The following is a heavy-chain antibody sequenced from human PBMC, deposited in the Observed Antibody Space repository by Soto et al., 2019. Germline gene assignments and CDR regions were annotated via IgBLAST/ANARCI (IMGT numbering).Heavy chain of an antibody. CDR2: IYYSGST. CDR3: ARGHLGQLSLTSSFDY. D-gene: IGHD3-16*02. V-gene: IGHV4-31*03. Sequence: QVQLQESGPGLVKPSQTLSLTCTVSGGSISSGGYYWSWIRQHPGKGLEWIGYIYYSGSTFYNPSLQSRVALSVDTSKYQFSLKLNSVTAADTAVYYCARGHLGQLSLTSSFDYWGQGTLVTVSS. CDR1: GGSISSGGYY. J-gene: IGHJ4*02.